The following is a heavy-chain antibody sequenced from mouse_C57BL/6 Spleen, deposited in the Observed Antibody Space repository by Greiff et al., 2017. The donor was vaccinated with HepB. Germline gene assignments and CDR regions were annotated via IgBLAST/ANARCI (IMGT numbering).Heavy chain of an antibody. J-gene: IGHJ1*03. V-gene: IGHV1-81*01. CDR2: IYPRSGNT. CDR1: GYTFTSYG. Sequence: QVQLQQSGAELARPGASVKLSCKASGYTFTSYGISWVKQRTGQGLEWIGEIYPRSGNTYYNEKFKGKATLTADKSSSTAYMELRSLTSEDSAVYFCARTHGSSDVDWYFDVWGTGTTVTVSS. D-gene: IGHD1-1*01. CDR3: ARTHGSSDVDWYFDV.